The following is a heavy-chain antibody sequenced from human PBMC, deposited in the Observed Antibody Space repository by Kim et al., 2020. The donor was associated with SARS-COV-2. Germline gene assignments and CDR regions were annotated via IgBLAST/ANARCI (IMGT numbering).Heavy chain of an antibody. CDR1: GFTFSSYA. CDR2: ISYDGSNK. D-gene: IGHD3-10*01. Sequence: GGSLRLSCAASGFTFSSYAMHWVRQAPGKGLEWVAVISYDGSNKYYADSVKGRFTISRDNSKNTLYLQMNSLRAEDTAVYYCARGINYYGSGSYYHRGNYYYYGMDVWGQGTTVTVSS. V-gene: IGHV3-30-3*01. J-gene: IGHJ6*02. CDR3: ARGINYYGSGSYYHRGNYYYYGMDV.